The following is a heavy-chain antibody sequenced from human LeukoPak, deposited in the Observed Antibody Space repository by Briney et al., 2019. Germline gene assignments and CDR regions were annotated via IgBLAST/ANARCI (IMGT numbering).Heavy chain of an antibody. V-gene: IGHV3-23*01. CDR3: TKTGARYSASSNFDS. Sequence: GGSLRLSCAASGFPFTTYAMSWVRQPPGKGLEWVSAISNSGDNTYYADSVKGQFTISRDNSKSTFFLQMNSLRAEDTAMYYCTKTGARYSASSNFDSWGQGALVTVSS. D-gene: IGHD6-6*01. CDR1: GFPFTTYA. CDR2: ISNSGDNT. J-gene: IGHJ4*02.